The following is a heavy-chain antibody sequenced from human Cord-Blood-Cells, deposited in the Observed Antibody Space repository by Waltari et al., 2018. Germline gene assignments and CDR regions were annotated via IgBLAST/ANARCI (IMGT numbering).Heavy chain of an antibody. J-gene: IGHJ4*02. D-gene: IGHD2-2*01. Sequence: QVQLVQSGAAVKKPGASVKVSCKASGYTFTSYDINWVRQATGQGLEWMGWMNPNSGNTGYAQKFQGRVTMTRNTSISTAYMELSSLRSEDTAVYYCARTVVTSDMYYFDYWGQGTLVTVSS. CDR1: GYTFTSYD. CDR3: ARTVVTSDMYYFDY. V-gene: IGHV1-8*01. CDR2: MNPNSGNT.